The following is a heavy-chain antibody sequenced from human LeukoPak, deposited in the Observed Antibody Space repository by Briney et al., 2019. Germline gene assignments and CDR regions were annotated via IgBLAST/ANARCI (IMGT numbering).Heavy chain of an antibody. CDR1: GDSIRSYC. CDR2: IYYSGDT. CDR3: ARVKLNEFFGKNPAYYYVDV. Sequence: SETLSLTCTVSGDSIRSYCWTWIRQPPGKELEWIGYIYYSGDTNYNPSLKSRVTISKDTSKNQFSLKLSSVTAADTAVYHCARVKLNEFFGKNPAYYYVDVWGKGTTVTVSS. V-gene: IGHV4-59*01. J-gene: IGHJ6*03. D-gene: IGHD3-3*01.